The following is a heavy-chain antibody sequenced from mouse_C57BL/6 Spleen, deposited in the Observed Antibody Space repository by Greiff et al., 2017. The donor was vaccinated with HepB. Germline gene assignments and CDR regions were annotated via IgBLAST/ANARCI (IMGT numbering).Heavy chain of an antibody. CDR1: GYTFTSYD. V-gene: IGHV1-85*01. CDR2: IYPRDGST. D-gene: IGHD1-1*01. J-gene: IGHJ2*01. CDR3: ARDYYGSSDYFDY. Sequence: QVQLQQSGPELVKPGASVKLSCKASGYTFTSYDINWVKQRPGQGLEWIGWIYPRDGSTKYNEKFKGKATLTVDTSSSTAYMELHSLTSEDSAVYVCARDYYGSSDYFDYWGQGTTLTVSS.